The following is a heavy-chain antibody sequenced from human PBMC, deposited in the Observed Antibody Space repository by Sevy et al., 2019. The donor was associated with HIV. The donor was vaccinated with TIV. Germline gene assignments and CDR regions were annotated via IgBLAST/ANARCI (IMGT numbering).Heavy chain of an antibody. Sequence: ETLSLTCTVSGDSIIDYYWSWIRQPPGKGLEWIGYIHNRGRYNYNPSLKSRVTISGDVSKNQFSLKLSSVTAADTAVYYCARDTSGYSSGWYPYYHYYGIDVWGQGTTVTVSS. J-gene: IGHJ6*02. CDR2: IHNRGRY. V-gene: IGHV4-59*01. D-gene: IGHD6-19*01. CDR1: GDSIIDYY. CDR3: ARDTSGYSSGWYPYYHYYGIDV.